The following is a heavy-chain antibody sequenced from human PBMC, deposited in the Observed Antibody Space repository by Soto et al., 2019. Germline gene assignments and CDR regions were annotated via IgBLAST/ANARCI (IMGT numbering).Heavy chain of an antibody. J-gene: IGHJ6*02. D-gene: IGHD3-3*01. CDR1: SVPITEYS. Sequence: PSETLSLTCNVSSVPITEYSWSWVRQSPGKGLEWIGNYFDSGRNMYNPSLKSRVTISVDTSKNQFSLKLSSVTAADTAVYYCARGGYDFWSGYYHYYYYGMDAWGQGTTVTVSS. CDR3: ARGGYDFWSGYYHYYYYGMDA. V-gene: IGHV4-59*12. CDR2: YFDSGRN.